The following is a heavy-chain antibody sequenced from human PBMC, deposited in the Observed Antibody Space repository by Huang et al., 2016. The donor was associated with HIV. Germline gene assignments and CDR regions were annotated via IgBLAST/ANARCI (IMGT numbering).Heavy chain of an antibody. V-gene: IGHV3-30*18. Sequence: QVQLVESGGGVVQPGRSLRLSCAAFGFTFNKFDMHWVRQAPGKGLEWVAIIAYDGSSKYHADSVKCRFTISRDNSKNTVYLKMNSLRVEDTAVYYCAKDGRGSGTYYDYFEYWGQGTLVTVSS. J-gene: IGHJ4*02. CDR1: GFTFNKFD. CDR3: AKDGRGSGTYYDYFEY. CDR2: IAYDGSSK. D-gene: IGHD1-26*01.